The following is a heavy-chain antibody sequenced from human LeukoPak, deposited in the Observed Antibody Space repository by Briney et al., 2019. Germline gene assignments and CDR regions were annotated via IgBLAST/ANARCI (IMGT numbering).Heavy chain of an antibody. CDR3: ARAYYDILTGYPGHIDY. Sequence: PGGSLRLSCAASGFTFGNSWVHWVRQAPGKGLEWVAVISYDGSNKYYADSVKGRFTISRDNSKNTLYLQMNSLRAEDTAVYYCARAYYDILTGYPGHIDYWGQGTLVTVSS. CDR2: ISYDGSNK. CDR1: GFTFGNSW. V-gene: IGHV3-30*19. J-gene: IGHJ4*02. D-gene: IGHD3-9*01.